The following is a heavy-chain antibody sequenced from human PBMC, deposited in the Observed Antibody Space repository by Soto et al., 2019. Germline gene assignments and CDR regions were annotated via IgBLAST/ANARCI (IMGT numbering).Heavy chain of an antibody. CDR1: GFTFSDYY. V-gene: IGHV3-11*05. CDR2: ISSSSSYT. D-gene: IGHD6-13*01. Sequence: GGSLRLSCAASGFTFSDYYMSWIRQAPGKGLEWVSYISSSSSYTNYADSVKGRFTISRDNAKNSLYLQMNSLRGEDTAVYYCARDRIEAAGTPRFNYYYGMDVWGQGTTVTVSS. J-gene: IGHJ6*02. CDR3: ARDRIEAAGTPRFNYYYGMDV.